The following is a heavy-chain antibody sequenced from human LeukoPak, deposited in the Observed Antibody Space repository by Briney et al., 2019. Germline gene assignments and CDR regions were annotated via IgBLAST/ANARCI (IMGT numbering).Heavy chain of an antibody. D-gene: IGHD6-19*01. J-gene: IGHJ6*02. CDR1: GFTFSSYA. Sequence: GGSLRLSCAASGFTFSSYAMSWVRQAPGKGLEWVSAISGSGGSTYYADSVKGRFTISRDNSKNTLYLQMNSLRAKDTAVYYCAKDSSGWYLDYYYGMDVWGQGTTVTVSS. CDR2: ISGSGGST. V-gene: IGHV3-23*01. CDR3: AKDSSGWYLDYYYGMDV.